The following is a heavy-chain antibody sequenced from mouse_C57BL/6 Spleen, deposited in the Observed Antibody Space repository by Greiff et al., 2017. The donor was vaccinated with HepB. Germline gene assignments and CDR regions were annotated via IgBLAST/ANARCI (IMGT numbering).Heavy chain of an antibody. CDR3: ARGDGSSYNWYFDV. Sequence: EVKLEESGGGLVKPGGSLKLSCAASGFTFSSYAMSWVRQTPEKRLEWVATISDGGSYTYYPDNVKGRFTISRDNAKNNLYLQMSHLKSEDTARYYCARGDGSSYNWYFDVWGTGTTVTVSS. V-gene: IGHV5-4*03. J-gene: IGHJ1*03. D-gene: IGHD1-1*01. CDR2: ISDGGSYT. CDR1: GFTFSSYA.